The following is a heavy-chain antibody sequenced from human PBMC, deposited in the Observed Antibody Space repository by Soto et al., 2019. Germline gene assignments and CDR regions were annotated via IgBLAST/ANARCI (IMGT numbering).Heavy chain of an antibody. J-gene: IGHJ6*03. CDR1: GGSISSYY. D-gene: IGHD2-2*01. Sequence: SETLSLTCTVSGGSISSYYWSWIRQPPGKGLEWIGYIYYSGSTNYNPSLKSRVTISGDTSKNQFSLKLSSVTAADTAVYYCARLGYCSSTSCSTKKKYYYYYYMDVWGKGTTVTVSS. CDR2: IYYSGST. CDR3: ARLGYCSSTSCSTKKKYYYYYYMDV. V-gene: IGHV4-59*08.